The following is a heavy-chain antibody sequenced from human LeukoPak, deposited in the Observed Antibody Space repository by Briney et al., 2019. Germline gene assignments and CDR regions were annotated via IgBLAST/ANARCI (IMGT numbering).Heavy chain of an antibody. CDR2: INPNSGGT. CDR1: GYTFTVFY. V-gene: IGHV1-2*02. CDR3: ARDGHYGSGHVDY. Sequence: GASVKVSCKASGYTFTVFYMQWVRQAPGQGLEWMGWINPNSGGTYSAQKFQGRVTMARDTSTSTAYMELMSLRSDDTAVYYCARDGHYGSGHVDYWGQGTLVTVSS. J-gene: IGHJ4*02. D-gene: IGHD3-10*01.